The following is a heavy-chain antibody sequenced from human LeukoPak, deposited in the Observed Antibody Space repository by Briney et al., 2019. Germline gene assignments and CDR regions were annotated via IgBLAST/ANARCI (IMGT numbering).Heavy chain of an antibody. J-gene: IGHJ4*02. V-gene: IGHV4-34*01. Sequence: SETLSLTCAVYGGSFSGYYWSWVRQPPEKGLEWIGEINHSGSTNYNPSLKSRVTISVDTSKNQFSLELTSVTAADTAVYYCARRRYDASGYYPSRGRYFDYWGQGTLVTVSS. D-gene: IGHD3-22*01. CDR1: GGSFSGYY. CDR3: ARRRYDASGYYPSRGRYFDY. CDR2: INHSGST.